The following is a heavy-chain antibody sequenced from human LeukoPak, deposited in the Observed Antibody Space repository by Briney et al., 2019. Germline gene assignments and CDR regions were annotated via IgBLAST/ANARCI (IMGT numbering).Heavy chain of an antibody. J-gene: IGHJ4*02. CDR2: IIPIFGTA. V-gene: IGHV1-69*13. CDR1: GGTFSSYA. CDR3: ARDLADDHYFDY. Sequence: SVKVSCKASGGTFSSYAISWVRQAPGQGLEWMGGIIPIFGTANYAQKFQGRVTITADESTSTAYMELSSLRSEDTAVYYCARDLADDHYFDYWGQGTLVTVSS. D-gene: IGHD3-16*01.